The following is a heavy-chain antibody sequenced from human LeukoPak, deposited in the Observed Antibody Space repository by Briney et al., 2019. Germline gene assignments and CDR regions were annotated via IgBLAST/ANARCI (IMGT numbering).Heavy chain of an antibody. CDR3: ARDSSGWYMGGYFDY. CDR2: ISYDGSNK. D-gene: IGHD6-19*01. V-gene: IGHV3-30-3*01. CDR1: GFTFSSYA. Sequence: PGGSLRLSCAASGFTFSSYAMHWVRQAPGKGLEWVAVISYDGSNKYYADSAKGRFTISRDNSKNTLYLQMNSLRAEDTAVYYCARDSSGWYMGGYFDYWGQGTLVTVSS. J-gene: IGHJ4*02.